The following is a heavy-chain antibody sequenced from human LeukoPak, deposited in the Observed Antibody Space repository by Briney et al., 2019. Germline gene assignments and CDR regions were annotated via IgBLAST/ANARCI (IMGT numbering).Heavy chain of an antibody. CDR1: GFTFSSYA. CDR3: AKPSSGNWYFDL. Sequence: GGSLRLSCAASGFTFSSYAMSWVRQAPGKGLEWVSTISSRTYYADFVKGRFTISRDNSMNTLYLQMNSLRAEDTAVYFCAKPSSGNWYFDLWGRGTLVTVSP. J-gene: IGHJ2*01. D-gene: IGHD3-10*01. CDR2: ISSRT. V-gene: IGHV3-23*01.